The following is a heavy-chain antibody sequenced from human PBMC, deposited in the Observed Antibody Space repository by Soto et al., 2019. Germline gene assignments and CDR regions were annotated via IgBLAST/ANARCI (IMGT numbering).Heavy chain of an antibody. CDR1: AYTFTSYV. D-gene: IGHD4-17*01. CDR3: ARDRPTTVTKYNYYGLDV. Sequence: ASVKVSCKASAYTFTSYVITWVRQAPGQGRERMGWISANNGNTNYAQKVQGRVTMTTDTSTSTAYMELRSLRSDDTGVYYCARDRPTTVTKYNYYGLDVWGQGTTVTVSS. V-gene: IGHV1-18*04. CDR2: ISANNGNT. J-gene: IGHJ6*02.